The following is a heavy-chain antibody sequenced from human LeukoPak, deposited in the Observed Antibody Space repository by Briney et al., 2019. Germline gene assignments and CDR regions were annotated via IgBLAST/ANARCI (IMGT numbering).Heavy chain of an antibody. CDR2: IYYSGST. CDR3: ARETAITERAFDY. Sequence: SETLSLTCTVSGGSISSYYWSWIRQPPGKGLEWIGYIYYSGSTNYNPSLKSRVTISEDTSKNQFSLKLSSVTAADTAVYYCARETAITERAFDYWGQGTLVTVSS. CDR1: GGSISSYY. V-gene: IGHV4-59*01. J-gene: IGHJ4*02. D-gene: IGHD5-18*01.